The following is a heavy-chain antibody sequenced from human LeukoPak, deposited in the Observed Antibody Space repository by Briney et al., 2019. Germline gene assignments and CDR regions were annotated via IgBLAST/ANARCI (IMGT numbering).Heavy chain of an antibody. V-gene: IGHV4-59*01. Sequence: SETLSLTCTVFGGSISSYYWSWIRQPPGKGLEWIGYIYYSGSTNYNPSLKSRVTISVDTSKNQFSLNLSSVTAADTAVYYCARHRDVFEYWGQGTLVTVSS. J-gene: IGHJ4*02. CDR1: GGSISSYY. CDR2: IYYSGST. CDR3: ARHRDVFEY.